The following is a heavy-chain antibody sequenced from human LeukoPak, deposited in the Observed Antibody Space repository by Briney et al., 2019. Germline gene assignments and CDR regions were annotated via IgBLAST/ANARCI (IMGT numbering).Heavy chain of an antibody. CDR1: GGSFGGYY. CDR2: INHSGST. D-gene: IGHD1-26*01. Sequence: SETLSLTCAVYGGSFGGYYWSWIRQPPGKGLEWIGEINHSGSTNYNPSLKSRVTISVDTSKNQFSLKLSSVTAADTAVYYCARAGGSYYPFDYWGQGTLVTVSS. J-gene: IGHJ4*02. CDR3: ARAGGSYYPFDY. V-gene: IGHV4-34*01.